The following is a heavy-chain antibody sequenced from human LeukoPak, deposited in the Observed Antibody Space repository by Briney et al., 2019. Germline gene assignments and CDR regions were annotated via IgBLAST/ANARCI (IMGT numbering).Heavy chain of an antibody. CDR2: INPSGGST. J-gene: IGHJ6*03. D-gene: IGHD3-22*01. Sequence: ASVKVSCKASGYTFTSYYMHWVRQAPGQGLEWMGIINPSGGSTSYAQKFQGRVTMTRDTSTSTVYMELSSLRSEDTAVYYCARGADYYDSSGYYYPHYYYYYMDVWGKGPRSPSP. V-gene: IGHV1-46*01. CDR1: GYTFTSYY. CDR3: ARGADYYDSSGYYYPHYYYYYMDV.